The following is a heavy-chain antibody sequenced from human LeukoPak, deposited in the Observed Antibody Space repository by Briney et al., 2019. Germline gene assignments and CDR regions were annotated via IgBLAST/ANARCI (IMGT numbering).Heavy chain of an antibody. Sequence: GASVKVSCKASGYTFTSYDINWVRQATGQGLEWMGWMNPNSGNTGYAQKFQGRVTMTRNTSISTAYMELSSLRSEDTAVYYCARGTELRYFDWLRDPGVFDYWGQGTLVTVSS. D-gene: IGHD3-9*01. J-gene: IGHJ4*02. CDR1: GYTFTSYD. CDR3: ARGTELRYFDWLRDPGVFDY. CDR2: MNPNSGNT. V-gene: IGHV1-8*01.